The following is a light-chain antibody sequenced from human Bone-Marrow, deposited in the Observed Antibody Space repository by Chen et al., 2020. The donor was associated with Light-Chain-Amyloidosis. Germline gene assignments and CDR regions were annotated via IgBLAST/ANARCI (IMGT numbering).Light chain of an antibody. CDR1: QDINIY. CDR2: DSS. J-gene: IGKJ4*01. Sequence: DIQMTQSPSSLSASVGDRVTITCQASQDINIYLNWYQQKPGKAPKLLIYDSSNLETGVPSRFSGGGSGTDFTFTISSLQPEDIATYYCQHYDSLPITFGGGTKVEIK. V-gene: IGKV1-33*01. CDR3: QHYDSLPIT.